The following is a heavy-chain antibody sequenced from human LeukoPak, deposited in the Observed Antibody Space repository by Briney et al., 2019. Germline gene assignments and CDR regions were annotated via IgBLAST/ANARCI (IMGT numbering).Heavy chain of an antibody. CDR1: GGSISSGGYS. Sequence: SETLSLTCAVSGGSISSGGYSWSWIRQPPGKGLEWIGYIYHSGSPYYNPSLKNRVTISVDRSKNQFSLKLSSVTAADAAVYYCARLIRATNGMDVWGQGTTVTVSS. J-gene: IGHJ6*02. CDR3: ARLIRATNGMDV. D-gene: IGHD1-26*01. CDR2: IYHSGSP. V-gene: IGHV4-30-2*01.